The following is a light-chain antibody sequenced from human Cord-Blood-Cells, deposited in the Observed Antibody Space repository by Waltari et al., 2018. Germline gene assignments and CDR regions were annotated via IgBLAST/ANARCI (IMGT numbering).Light chain of an antibody. CDR3: QQYKSYPWT. CDR2: QAS. V-gene: IGKV1-5*03. Sequence: DIQMTQSPSTLSASVRDRVTITCRASQTISSWLAWYQQKPGKAPKLLIYQASSLESGVPSRFSGSGSGAEFTLTISSLQPDDVATYCCQQYKSYPWTFGQGTKVELK. J-gene: IGKJ1*01. CDR1: QTISSW.